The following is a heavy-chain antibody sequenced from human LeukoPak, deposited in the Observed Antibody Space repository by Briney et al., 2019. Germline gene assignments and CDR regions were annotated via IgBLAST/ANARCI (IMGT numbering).Heavy chain of an antibody. Sequence: AGGSLRLSCAASGFTFSSYAMSWVRQAPGKGLEWLANIKEDGSEIYHVDSVKGRFTTSRDNAKNSLYLQMSSLRVEDTAVYYCTTDGHHWGQGTLVSVS. CDR2: IKEDGSEI. V-gene: IGHV3-7*01. J-gene: IGHJ5*02. CDR1: GFTFSSYA. CDR3: TTDGHH.